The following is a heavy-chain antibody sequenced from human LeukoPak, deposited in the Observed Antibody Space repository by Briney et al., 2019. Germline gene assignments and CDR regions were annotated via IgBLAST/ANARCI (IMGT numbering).Heavy chain of an antibody. D-gene: IGHD3-22*01. J-gene: IGHJ4*02. CDR2: IIPIFGTA. V-gene: IGHV1-69*05. CDR1: GGTFSSYA. Sequence: SVKVSCKASGGTFSSYAISWVRQAPGQGLEWMGRIIPIFGTANYAQKFQGRVTITTDESTSTAYMEPSSLRSEDTAVYYCARSTYYYDSSGYYYVLDYWGQGTLVTVSS. CDR3: ARSTYYYDSSGYYYVLDY.